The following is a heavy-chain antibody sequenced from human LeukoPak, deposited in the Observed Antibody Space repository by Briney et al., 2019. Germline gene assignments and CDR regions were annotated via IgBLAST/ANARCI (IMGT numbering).Heavy chain of an antibody. CDR3: ARDYSSGWYEFDP. CDR1: GYTFTSYD. V-gene: IGHV1-8*03. D-gene: IGHD6-19*01. J-gene: IGHJ5*02. CDR2: MNPNSGNT. Sequence: ASVKVSCKASGYTFTSYDINWVRQATGQGLEWMGWMNPNSGNTGYAQKFQGRVTITMNTSISTAYMELSSLRSDDTAVYYCARDYSSGWYEFDPWGQGTLVTVSS.